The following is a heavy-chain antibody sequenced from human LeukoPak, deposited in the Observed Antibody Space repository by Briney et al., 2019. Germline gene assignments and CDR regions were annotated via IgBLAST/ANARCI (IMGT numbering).Heavy chain of an antibody. Sequence: PGGPLRLPCAPSGFTFSSYAMSCVPQAPGKAREWVSAISGSGGSTYYADSVKGRFTISRDNSKNTLYLQMNSLRAEDTAVYYCAKSVVGATNYWGQGTLVTVSS. CDR3: AKSVVGATNY. D-gene: IGHD1-26*01. V-gene: IGHV3-23*01. J-gene: IGHJ4*02. CDR1: GFTFSSYA. CDR2: ISGSGGST.